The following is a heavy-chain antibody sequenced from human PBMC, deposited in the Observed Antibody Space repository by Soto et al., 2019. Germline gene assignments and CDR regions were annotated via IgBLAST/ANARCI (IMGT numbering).Heavy chain of an antibody. V-gene: IGHV1-69*08. CDR1: GGTFSSYT. Sequence: QVQLVQSGAEVKKPGSSVKVSCKASGGTFSSYTISWVRQAPGQGLEWMGRIIPILGIANYAQKFQGRVTITAHKSTSPAYMELSSLRSEDTAVYYWARDGDLQGEYFQHWGQGTLVTVSS. D-gene: IGHD7-27*01. J-gene: IGHJ1*01. CDR2: IIPILGIA. CDR3: ARDGDLQGEYFQH.